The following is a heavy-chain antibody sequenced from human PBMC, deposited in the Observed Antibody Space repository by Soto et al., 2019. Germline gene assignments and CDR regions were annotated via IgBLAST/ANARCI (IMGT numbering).Heavy chain of an antibody. D-gene: IGHD6-19*01. Sequence: GGSLRLSCAASGFTFSSYAMSWVRQAPGKGLEWVSAIGGSGGSTYYADSVKGRFTISRDNSKNTLYLQMNSLRAEDTAVYYCAKDHSSGWYSSFDYWGQGTLVTVSS. CDR3: AKDHSSGWYSSFDY. CDR1: GFTFSSYA. CDR2: IGGSGGST. V-gene: IGHV3-23*01. J-gene: IGHJ4*02.